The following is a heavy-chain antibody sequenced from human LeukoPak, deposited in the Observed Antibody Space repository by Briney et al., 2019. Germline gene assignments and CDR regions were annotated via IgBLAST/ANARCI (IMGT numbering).Heavy chain of an antibody. CDR2: IKSKTDGGTT. CDR3: TTAVDSHPLWYRTPGFDY. Sequence: GGSLRLSCAASGFTFSNAWMSWVRQAPGKGLEWVGRIKSKTDGGTTDYAAPVKGRFTISRDDSKNTLYLQMNSLKTEDTAVYYCTTAVDSHPLWYRTPGFDYWGQGTLVTVSS. J-gene: IGHJ4*02. CDR1: GFTFSNAW. D-gene: IGHD6-13*01. V-gene: IGHV3-15*01.